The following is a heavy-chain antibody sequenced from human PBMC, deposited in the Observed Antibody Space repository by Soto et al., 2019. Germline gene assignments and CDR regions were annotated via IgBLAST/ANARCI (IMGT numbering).Heavy chain of an antibody. CDR2: VNPSVRTS. CDR3: ARGGGGIYCGGGSCQTGDH. Sequence: QVQLVQSGAEVKKPGASVKVSCKASGYTFTRYSMHWVRQAPGQGLEWMGTVNPSVRTSTYALKFRDRIIMTTDTSTSIVYMELSSLRSDDTAVYYCARGGGGIYCGGGSCQTGDHWGQGTLVTVSS. V-gene: IGHV1-46*01. CDR1: GYTFTRYS. J-gene: IGHJ5*02. D-gene: IGHD2-21*01.